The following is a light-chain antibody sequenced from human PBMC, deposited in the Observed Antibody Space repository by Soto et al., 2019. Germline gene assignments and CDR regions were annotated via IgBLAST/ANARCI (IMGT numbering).Light chain of an antibody. CDR1: QSISTR. CDR2: DAS. J-gene: IGKJ1*01. V-gene: IGKV1-5*01. Sequence: EIQMTQSPSTLSASVGDRVTITCRASQSISTRLAWYQQKPGKAPKLLIYDASSLESGVPSRFSGSASGTEFTLTICSLQPDDFATYYCQQYYSYSTFGQGAKVDI. CDR3: QQYYSYST.